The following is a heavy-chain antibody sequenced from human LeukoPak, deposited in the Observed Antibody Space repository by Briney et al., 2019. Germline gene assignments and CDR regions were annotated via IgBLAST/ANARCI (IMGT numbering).Heavy chain of an antibody. CDR1: GGSISSSSYY. Sequence: SETLSLTCTVSGGSISSSSYYWGWIRQPPGKGLEWIGSIYYSGSTYYNPSLKSRVTISVDTSKNQFSLKLSSVTAADTAVYYCASRSSWYFRFDPWGQGTLVTVSS. J-gene: IGHJ5*02. D-gene: IGHD6-13*01. CDR3: ASRSSWYFRFDP. CDR2: IYYSGST. V-gene: IGHV4-39*01.